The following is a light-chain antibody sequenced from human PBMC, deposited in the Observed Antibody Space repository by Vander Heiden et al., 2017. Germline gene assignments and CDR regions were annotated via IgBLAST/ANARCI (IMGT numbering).Light chain of an antibody. V-gene: IGLV1-40*01. CDR2: RNN. CDR3: QSYDSSLSAPYV. J-gene: IGLJ1*01. CDR1: SSSIGAGYA. Sequence: SVLTPPPSLSAAPGQGVTISCTGSSSSIGAGYAVHWYQQLPGTVPKLLIYRNNNRPSGVPDRFSGSKSGTSASLAISGLQAEDEADYYCQSYDSSLSAPYVFGTGTKVTVL.